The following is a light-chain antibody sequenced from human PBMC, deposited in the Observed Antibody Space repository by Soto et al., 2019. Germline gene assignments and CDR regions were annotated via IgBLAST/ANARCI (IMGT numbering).Light chain of an antibody. CDR3: QKYGGSPPWT. Sequence: EIVMTQSPATLSVSPGERATLSCRASQSVDSDYLAWYQQKPGRAPRLLIFGASSRAIGIPDRFSGSGSGTEFTLSISRLEPEDFAVYYCQKYGGSPPWTFGRGTKVDIK. CDR1: QSVDSDY. CDR2: GAS. V-gene: IGKV3-20*01. J-gene: IGKJ1*01.